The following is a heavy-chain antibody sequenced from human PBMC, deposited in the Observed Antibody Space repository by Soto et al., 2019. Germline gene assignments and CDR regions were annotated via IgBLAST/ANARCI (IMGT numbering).Heavy chain of an antibody. CDR3: ARALTTVTWFDP. Sequence: QVQLQESGPGLVKPSQTLSLTCTVSGGSISSGGYYWSWIRQHPGKGLEWIGYIYYSGSTHYNPSPXSXXTISVDTSKNQFSLKLSSVTAADTAVYYYARALTTVTWFDPWGQGTLVTVSS. V-gene: IGHV4-31*03. D-gene: IGHD4-17*01. J-gene: IGHJ5*02. CDR1: GGSISSGGYY. CDR2: IYYSGST.